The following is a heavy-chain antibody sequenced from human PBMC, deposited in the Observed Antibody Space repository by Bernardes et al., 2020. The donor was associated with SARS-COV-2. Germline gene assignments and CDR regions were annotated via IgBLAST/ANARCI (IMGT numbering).Heavy chain of an antibody. D-gene: IGHD3-10*01. V-gene: IGHV2-70*01. CDR1: GFSLSTSGMC. Sequence: SGPTLVKPTQTLTLTCTFSGFSLSTSGMCVSWIRQPPGKALEWLALIDWDDDKYYSTSLKTRLTISKDTSKNRVVLTMTNMDPVDTATYYCARNAIGGYYYGMDVWGQGTTVTVSS. CDR3: ARNAIGGYYYGMDV. CDR2: IDWDDDK. J-gene: IGHJ6*02.